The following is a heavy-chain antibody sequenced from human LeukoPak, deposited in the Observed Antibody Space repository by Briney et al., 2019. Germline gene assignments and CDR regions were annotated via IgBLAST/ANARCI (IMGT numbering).Heavy chain of an antibody. CDR2: ISAYNGNT. CDR3: ARRQRGVVWDYFDY. Sequence: ASVQVSCKASGYTFTSYGISWVRQAPGQGLEWMGWISAYNGNTNYAQKLQGRVTMTTDTSTSTAYMELRSLRSDDTAVYYCARRQRGVVWDYFDYWGQGTLVTVSS. J-gene: IGHJ4*02. V-gene: IGHV1-18*01. D-gene: IGHD3-10*01. CDR1: GYTFTSYG.